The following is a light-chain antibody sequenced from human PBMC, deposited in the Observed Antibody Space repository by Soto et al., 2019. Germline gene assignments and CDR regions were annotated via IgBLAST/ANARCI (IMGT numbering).Light chain of an antibody. CDR3: QQLNNYPRT. CDR2: TAS. Sequence: DIQMTQSPSSLSAFVGDRVTITCRASQGISSYLAWYQQKPGKAPKLLISTASTLQSGVPSRFSGSGSGTEFTLTISSLQPEDFATYYCQQLNNYPRTFGQGTKVDI. J-gene: IGKJ1*01. V-gene: IGKV1-9*01. CDR1: QGISSY.